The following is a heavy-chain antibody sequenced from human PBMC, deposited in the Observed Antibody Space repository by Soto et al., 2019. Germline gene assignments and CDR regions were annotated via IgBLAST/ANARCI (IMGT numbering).Heavy chain of an antibody. CDR3: ARGGIAVAGTRAFDY. Sequence: ETLSLTCAVYGGSFSGYYWSWIRQPPGKGLEWIGEINHSGSTNYNPSLKSRVTISVDTSKNQFSLKLSSVTAADTAVYYCARGGIAVAGTRAFDYWGQGTLVTVSS. J-gene: IGHJ4*02. CDR2: INHSGST. CDR1: GGSFSGYY. V-gene: IGHV4-34*01. D-gene: IGHD6-19*01.